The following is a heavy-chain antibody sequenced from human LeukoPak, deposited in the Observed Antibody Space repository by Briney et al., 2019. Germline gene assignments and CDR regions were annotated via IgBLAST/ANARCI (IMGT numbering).Heavy chain of an antibody. CDR3: ARDHYGGNSDY. V-gene: IGHV3-74*01. J-gene: IGHJ4*02. CDR2: INTDGSTT. D-gene: IGHD4-23*01. CDR1: GFSFSSYW. Sequence: GGSLRLSCAASGFSFSSYWMHWVRQAPGKGLLWVSRINTDGSTTYYADSVKGRFTISRDNAKNTLYLQMNSLRAEDTAVYYCARDHYGGNSDYWGQGTLVTVSS.